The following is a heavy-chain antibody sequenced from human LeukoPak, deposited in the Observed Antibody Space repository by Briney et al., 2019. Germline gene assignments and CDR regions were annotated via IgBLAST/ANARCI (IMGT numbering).Heavy chain of an antibody. CDR2: IKQDGSEK. CDR1: GFTFSSYW. V-gene: IGHV3-7*01. CDR3: AGDGVGVLPGDAFDI. J-gene: IGHJ3*02. Sequence: GGSLRLSCAASGFTFSSYWMSWVRQAPGKGLEWVANIKQDGSEKYYVDSVKGRFTISRDNAKNSLYLQMNSLRAEDTAVYYCAGDGVGVLPGDAFDIWSQGTMVTVSS. D-gene: IGHD1-26*01.